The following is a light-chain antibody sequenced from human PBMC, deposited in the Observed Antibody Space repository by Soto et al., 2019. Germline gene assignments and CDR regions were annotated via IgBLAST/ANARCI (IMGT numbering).Light chain of an antibody. J-gene: IGKJ1*01. CDR2: DVS. CDR3: QQRSNWPRT. Sequence: EIVMTQSPATLSVSPGERATLSCRASQNISNYLIWYQQKPGQAPRLLIYDVSNRATGIPARFSGSGSGTDVTLTISSLEPEDFEVYYCQQRSNWPRTFGQGTKVDIK. CDR1: QNISNY. V-gene: IGKV3-11*01.